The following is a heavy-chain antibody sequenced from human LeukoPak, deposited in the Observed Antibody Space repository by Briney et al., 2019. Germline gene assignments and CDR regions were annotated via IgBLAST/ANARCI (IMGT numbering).Heavy chain of an antibody. D-gene: IGHD2-2*01. Sequence: GRSLRLSCAASGFTFSSYSMNWVRQAPGKGLEWVSSISSSSSYIYYADSVKGRFTISRDNAKNSLYLQMNSLRAEDTAVYYCARAEDIVVVPAAKPAYWGQGTLVTVSS. CDR2: ISSSSSYI. CDR1: GFTFSSYS. CDR3: ARAEDIVVVPAAKPAY. V-gene: IGHV3-21*01. J-gene: IGHJ4*02.